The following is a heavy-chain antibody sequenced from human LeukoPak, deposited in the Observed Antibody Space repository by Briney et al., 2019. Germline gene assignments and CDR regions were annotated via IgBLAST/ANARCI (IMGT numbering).Heavy chain of an antibody. Sequence: SETLSLTCTVSGGSISSYYWSWIRQPPGKGLEWIGYIYYSGSTIYNPSLKSRVTISVDTSKNQFSLKLSSVTAADTAVYYCARAYNWNYNDYFDYWGQGTLVTVSS. D-gene: IGHD1-7*01. CDR3: ARAYNWNYNDYFDY. V-gene: IGHV4-59*01. J-gene: IGHJ4*02. CDR1: GGSISSYY. CDR2: IYYSGST.